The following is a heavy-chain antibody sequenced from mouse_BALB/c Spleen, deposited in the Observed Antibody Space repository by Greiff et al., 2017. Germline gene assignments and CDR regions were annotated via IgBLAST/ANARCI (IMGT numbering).Heavy chain of an antibody. CDR2: ISYSGST. Sequence: EVKLQESGPGLVKPSQSLSLTCTVTGYSITSDYAWNWIRQFPGNNLEWMGYISYSGSTSYNPSLKSRISITRDTSKNQFFLQLNSVTTEDTATYYCARKTFPYYYAMDYWGQGTSVTVSS. J-gene: IGHJ4*01. V-gene: IGHV3-2*02. CDR1: GYSITSDYA. CDR3: ARKTFPYYYAMDY.